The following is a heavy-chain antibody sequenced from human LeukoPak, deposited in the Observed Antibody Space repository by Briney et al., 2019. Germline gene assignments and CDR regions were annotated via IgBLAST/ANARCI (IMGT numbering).Heavy chain of an antibody. D-gene: IGHD2-2*01. CDR2: IKEDGSEK. CDR3: ARPRGCGSARCNNFDY. CDR1: GFTFSSSW. Sequence: GGSLRLSCAASGFTFSSSWMSWVRQAPGKGLEWVANIKEDGSEKYYVDSVKGRFTISRDNARNSLYLQMNNLRAEDTAVYYCARPRGCGSARCNNFDYWGQGTLVTVSS. J-gene: IGHJ4*02. V-gene: IGHV3-7*01.